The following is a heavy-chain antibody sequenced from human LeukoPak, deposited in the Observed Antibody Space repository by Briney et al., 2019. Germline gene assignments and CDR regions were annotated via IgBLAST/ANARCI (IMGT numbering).Heavy chain of an antibody. CDR1: GSIFTTYA. CDR3: ARDQDRGYDFSFDY. J-gene: IGHJ4*02. D-gene: IGHD5-12*01. Sequence: ASVKVSCKASGSIFTTYALNWVRQAPGQGLEWMGWINTNTGDPTYAQGFTGRFVFSLDTSVNTAYLQISSLKAEDTAVYYCARDQDRGYDFSFDYWGQGSLVTVSS. V-gene: IGHV7-4-1*02. CDR2: INTNTGDP.